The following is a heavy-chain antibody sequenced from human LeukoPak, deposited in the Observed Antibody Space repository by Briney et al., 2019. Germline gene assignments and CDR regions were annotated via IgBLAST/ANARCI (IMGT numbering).Heavy chain of an antibody. D-gene: IGHD6-13*01. CDR2: IYPGDSDT. V-gene: IGHV5-51*01. CDR1: GYSFTNYW. CDR3: ARQGSSWFNWFDP. Sequence: GVSLKISCKGSGYSFTNYWIGWVRQMPGKGLEWMGIIYPGDSDTRYSPSFQGQVTISADKSISTAYLQWSSLKASDTAMYYCARQGSSWFNWFDPWGQGTLVTVSS. J-gene: IGHJ5*02.